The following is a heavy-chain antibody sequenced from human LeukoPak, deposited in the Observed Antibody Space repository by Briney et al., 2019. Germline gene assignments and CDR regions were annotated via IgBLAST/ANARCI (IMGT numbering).Heavy chain of an antibody. J-gene: IGHJ4*02. D-gene: IGHD3-22*01. Sequence: SQTLSLTCTVSSVSISIGGYYWSWIRQHPGKGLEWIGYIFYSGSTYYNPSLKSRVTISVDTSKNQFSLKLSSVTAADTAVYYCARVHAFGTPDSSGYYYYFDYWGQGTLVTVSS. CDR3: ARVHAFGTPDSSGYYYYFDY. CDR1: SVSISIGGYY. CDR2: IFYSGST. V-gene: IGHV4-31*03.